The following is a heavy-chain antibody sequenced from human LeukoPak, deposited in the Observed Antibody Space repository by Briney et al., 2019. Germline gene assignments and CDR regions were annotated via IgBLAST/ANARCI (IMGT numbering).Heavy chain of an antibody. CDR1: GFTFDDYA. V-gene: IGHV3-9*01. Sequence: GGSLRLSCAASGFTFDDYAMHWVRQAPGKGLEWVSGISWNSGSIGYADSVKGRFTISRDNSKNTLYLQMNSLRAEDTAVYHCARRAGAYSHPYDYWGQGTLVTVSS. CDR2: ISWNSGSI. J-gene: IGHJ4*02. CDR3: ARRAGAYSHPYDY. D-gene: IGHD4/OR15-4a*01.